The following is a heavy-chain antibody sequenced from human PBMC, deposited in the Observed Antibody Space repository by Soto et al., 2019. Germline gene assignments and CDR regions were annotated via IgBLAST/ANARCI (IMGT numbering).Heavy chain of an antibody. CDR2: IIPIFGTA. CDR3: ARDFLAYCGGDCYSYDAFDI. V-gene: IGHV1-69*06. D-gene: IGHD2-21*02. Sequence: SVKVSCKASGGTFISYAISWVRQAPGQGLEWTGGIIPIFGTANYAQKFQGRVTITADKSTSTAYTELSSLRSEDTAVYYCARDFLAYCGGDCYSYDAFDIWGQGTMVTVSS. J-gene: IGHJ3*02. CDR1: GGTFISYA.